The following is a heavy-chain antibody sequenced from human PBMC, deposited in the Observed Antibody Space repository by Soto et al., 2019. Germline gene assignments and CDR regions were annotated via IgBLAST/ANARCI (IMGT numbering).Heavy chain of an antibody. J-gene: IGHJ6*02. CDR1: GFTFSSYG. CDR3: ARDLVLGFWSGYYNHYYYGMDV. CDR2: IWYDGSNK. D-gene: IGHD3-3*01. Sequence: GGSLRLSCAASGFTFSSYGMHWVRQAPGKGLEWVVVIWYDGSNKYYADSVKGRFTISRDNSKNTLYLQMNSLRAEDTAVYYCARDLVLGFWSGYYNHYYYGMDVWGQGTTVTVSS. V-gene: IGHV3-33*01.